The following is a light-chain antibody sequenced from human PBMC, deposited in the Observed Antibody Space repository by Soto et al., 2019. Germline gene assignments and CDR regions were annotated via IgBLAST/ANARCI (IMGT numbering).Light chain of an antibody. CDR2: GAS. Sequence: EIVMTQSPSTLSVSPWERSTLSFRASQSVSSNLARYQQKPGQAPRLLIYGASTRATGIPARFSGSGSGTEFTLTISSLQSEDFAVYYCQQYNNWPLTFGQGTKVDIK. V-gene: IGKV3-15*01. J-gene: IGKJ1*01. CDR3: QQYNNWPLT. CDR1: QSVSSN.